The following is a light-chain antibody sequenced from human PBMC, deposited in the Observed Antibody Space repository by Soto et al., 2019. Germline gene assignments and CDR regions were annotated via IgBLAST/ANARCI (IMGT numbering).Light chain of an antibody. V-gene: IGKV2-30*02. CDR3: MQGTYRRT. CDR1: QSLVHGDGNTY. Sequence: DIVMTQSPLSLPVTLGQPASISCRSSQSLVHGDGNTYLNWYLQRPGQSPRRLIYRVSNRDSGVPDRFSGSGSGTDFTLEISRVEAEDVGVYYCMQGTYRRTFGQGTKVEIK. J-gene: IGKJ1*01. CDR2: RVS.